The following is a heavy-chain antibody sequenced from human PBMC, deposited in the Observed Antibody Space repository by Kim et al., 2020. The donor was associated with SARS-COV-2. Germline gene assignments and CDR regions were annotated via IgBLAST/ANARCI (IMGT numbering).Heavy chain of an antibody. CDR3: ARDRGYCSGGTCYCILDD. CDR1: GFSLSGSW. V-gene: IGHV3-7*03. Sequence: GGSLRLSCVAPGFSLSGSWMSWVRQAPGKGLEWVADIKEDGSEQHYVDSVKGRFTISRDNDKNSLHLQMNSLRAEDTAVYYCARDRGYCSGGTCYCILDDRGQRALVTVAS. D-gene: IGHD2-15*01. CDR2: IKEDGSEQ. J-gene: IGHJ4*02.